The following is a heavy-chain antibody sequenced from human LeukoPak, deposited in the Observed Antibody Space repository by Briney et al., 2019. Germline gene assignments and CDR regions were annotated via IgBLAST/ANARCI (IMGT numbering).Heavy chain of an antibody. CDR3: ARGSIVPAANNWLDP. CDR2: IIPILGIA. Sequence: SVKVSCKASGGTFSSYTISWVRQAPGQGLEWMGRIIPILGIANYAQKFQGRVTITADKSTSTAYMELSSLRSEDTAVYYCARGSIVPAANNWLDPWGQGTLVTVSS. V-gene: IGHV1-69*02. J-gene: IGHJ5*02. D-gene: IGHD2-2*01. CDR1: GGTFSSYT.